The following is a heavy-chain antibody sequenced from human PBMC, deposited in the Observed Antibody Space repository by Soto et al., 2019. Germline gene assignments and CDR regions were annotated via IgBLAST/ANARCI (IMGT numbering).Heavy chain of an antibody. Sequence: GGSLRLSCAASGFTFSSYSMNWVRQAPGKGLEWVSSISSSSSYIYYADSVKGRFTISRDNAKNSLYLQMNSLRAEDTAVYYCARVPRWSLAAGTEDYWGQGTLVTVSS. V-gene: IGHV3-21*01. D-gene: IGHD6-13*01. J-gene: IGHJ4*02. CDR3: ARVPRWSLAAGTEDY. CDR2: ISSSSSYI. CDR1: GFTFSSYS.